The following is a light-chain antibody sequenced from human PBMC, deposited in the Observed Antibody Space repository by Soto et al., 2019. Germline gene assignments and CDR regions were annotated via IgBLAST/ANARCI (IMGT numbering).Light chain of an antibody. CDR3: QKYDFDPPAT. CDR2: GAS. CDR1: QGIHNF. Sequence: DIQMTQSPSSLSASVGDRVTITCRASQGIHNFLAWYQQRPGKVPKLLIYGASTLHSGVPSRFSGSGSGTDFTLTISSLQPEDIATYYCQKYDFDPPATVGQGTKVDTK. J-gene: IGKJ1*01. V-gene: IGKV1-27*01.